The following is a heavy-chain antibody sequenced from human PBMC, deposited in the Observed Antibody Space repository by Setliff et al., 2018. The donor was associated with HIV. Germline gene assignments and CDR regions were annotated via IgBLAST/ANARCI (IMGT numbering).Heavy chain of an antibody. CDR2: IYPDDSNI. Sequence: GESLKISCKALDYTFTTYWIGWVRQRPGEGLEWMGIIYPDDSNIRYNPSFQSQVTISADKSITTAYLQIDNLKASDTATYYCARRDGRSMNAFQIWGPGTVVTVS. D-gene: IGHD6-13*01. CDR1: DYTFTTYW. V-gene: IGHV5-51*01. CDR3: ARRDGRSMNAFQI. J-gene: IGHJ3*01.